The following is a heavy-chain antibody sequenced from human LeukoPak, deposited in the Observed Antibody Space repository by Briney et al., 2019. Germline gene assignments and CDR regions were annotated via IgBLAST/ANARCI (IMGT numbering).Heavy chain of an antibody. Sequence: ASVKVSCKASGYTFTSYAMNWVRQAPGQGLEWMGWINTNTGNPTYAQGFTGRFVFSLDTSVSTAYLQISSLKAEVTAVYYCARRDSGSYRAPDDYWGQGTLVTVSS. CDR2: INTNTGNP. V-gene: IGHV7-4-1*02. J-gene: IGHJ4*02. D-gene: IGHD1-26*01. CDR1: GYTFTSYA. CDR3: ARRDSGSYRAPDDY.